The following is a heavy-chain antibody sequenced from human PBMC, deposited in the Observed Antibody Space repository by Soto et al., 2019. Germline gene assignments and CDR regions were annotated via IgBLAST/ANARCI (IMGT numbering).Heavy chain of an antibody. V-gene: IGHV1-8*01. Sequence: GASVKVSCKASGYTFTSYDINWVRQATGQGLEWMGWMNPNSGNTGYAQKFQGRVTMTRNTSISTAYMELSSLRSEDTAVYYCARARKLSLYYDFWSGYGNYYGMDVWGQGTTVTVSS. CDR2: MNPNSGNT. CDR1: GYTFTSYD. J-gene: IGHJ6*01. CDR3: ARARKLSLYYDFWSGYGNYYGMDV. D-gene: IGHD3-3*01.